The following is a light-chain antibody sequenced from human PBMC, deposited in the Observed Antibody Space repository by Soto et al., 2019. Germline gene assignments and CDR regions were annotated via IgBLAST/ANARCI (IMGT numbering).Light chain of an antibody. CDR3: QQYGSSPFT. V-gene: IGKV3-20*01. Sequence: EIVLTQSPGTLSLSPGERVTLSCRASQSVSSSHLAWYQQKPGQAPRLLIYGASSRVTGIPDRFSGSGSGTDFTLTISRLEPEDFAVYYCQQYGSSPFTFGQGTRLEIK. J-gene: IGKJ5*01. CDR2: GAS. CDR1: QSVSSSH.